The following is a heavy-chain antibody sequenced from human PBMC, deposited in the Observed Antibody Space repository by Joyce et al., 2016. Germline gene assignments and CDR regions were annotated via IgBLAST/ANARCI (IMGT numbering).Heavy chain of an antibody. Sequence: QLQLQESGPGLVKPSETLSLTCTVSGDSVSRSSSYWGWVRQPPGKGLEWIGSIHYMGSTYYNPSLKSRITISVDTSKHQFSLKLSSVTAADTAVYYCAGGKEVVFFDYWGQGTLVTVSS. CDR2: IHYMGST. V-gene: IGHV4-39*01. D-gene: IGHD2-15*01. CDR3: AGGKEVVFFDY. J-gene: IGHJ4*02. CDR1: GDSVSRSSSY.